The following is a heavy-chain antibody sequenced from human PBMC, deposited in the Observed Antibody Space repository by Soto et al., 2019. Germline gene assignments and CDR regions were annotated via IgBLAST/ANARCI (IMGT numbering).Heavy chain of an antibody. J-gene: IGHJ6*02. CDR3: ASKRNYFYRLDV. Sequence: SETLSLTCAVSGGSVSRGGYSWNWVRQPPGKALEWIGHIYHSGTTDYNPSLKSRVTISIDRSKNQFTLYLNSVTAADSAMYYCASKRNYFYRLDVWGQGTQVTVSS. CDR1: GGSVSRGGYS. CDR2: IYHSGTT. V-gene: IGHV4-30-2*01.